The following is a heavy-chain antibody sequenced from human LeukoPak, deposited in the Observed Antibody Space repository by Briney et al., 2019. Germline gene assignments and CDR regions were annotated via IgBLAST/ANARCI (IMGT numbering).Heavy chain of an antibody. CDR1: AGSINSGSFY. CDR2: IYTSGST. V-gene: IGHV4-61*02. J-gene: IGHJ2*01. Sequence: SQTLSLNCTVSAGSINSGSFYWTWIRQPAGKGLEWIGRIYTSGSTNYNPSLKSRVTISLDTSKNQFSLKLSTATAADTAVYYCARDQNLGGDYWYFDLWGRGTLVTVSS. D-gene: IGHD1-7*01. CDR3: ARDQNLGGDYWYFDL.